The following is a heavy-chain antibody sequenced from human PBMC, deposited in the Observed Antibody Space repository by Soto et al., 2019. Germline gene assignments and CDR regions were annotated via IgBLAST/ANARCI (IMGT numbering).Heavy chain of an antibody. J-gene: IGHJ4*02. CDR3: ARVRFGDPFDF. Sequence: QVQLVQSGAEVKRPGTSVKVSCKVSGYTFTNYGINWVRQAPGQGLEWVGWFNPANRNTNYAQKFQDRVSMTTDTSTNTAYLELRGLRSDDTAVYYCARVRFGDPFDFWGQGTLVTVSS. V-gene: IGHV1-18*01. CDR1: GYTFTNYG. CDR2: FNPANRNT. D-gene: IGHD2-21*02.